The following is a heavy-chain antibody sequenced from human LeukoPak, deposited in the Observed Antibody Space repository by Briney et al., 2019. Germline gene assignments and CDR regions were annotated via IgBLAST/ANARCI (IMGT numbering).Heavy chain of an antibody. J-gene: IGHJ4*02. CDR2: MNPNSGNT. D-gene: IGHD3-10*01. CDR1: GYTFTSYD. Sequence: GASVKVSCKASGYTFTSYDINWVRQATGQGLEWMGWMNPNSGNTGYAQKFQGRVTMTRNTSISTAYMELSSLRSDDTAVYYCASNSEYYGSGSYSPFDYWGQGTLVTVSS. V-gene: IGHV1-8*01. CDR3: ASNSEYYGSGSYSPFDY.